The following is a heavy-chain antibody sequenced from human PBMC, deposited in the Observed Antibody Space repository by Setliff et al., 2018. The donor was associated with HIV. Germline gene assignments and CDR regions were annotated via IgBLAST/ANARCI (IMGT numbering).Heavy chain of an antibody. V-gene: IGHV1-18*04. D-gene: IGHD3-22*01. CDR3: VRGVTRDISGYYRDEYFQH. CDR1: GGTFSNYA. CDR2: ISAYNGDT. Sequence: ASVKVSCKASGGTFSNYAISWVRQAPGQGLEWMGWISAYNGDTRFAQSLQGRVTLTTDTSTNTAYMEMRTLRSDDTAVYYCVRGVTRDISGYYRDEYFQHWGQGTPVTVSS. J-gene: IGHJ1*01.